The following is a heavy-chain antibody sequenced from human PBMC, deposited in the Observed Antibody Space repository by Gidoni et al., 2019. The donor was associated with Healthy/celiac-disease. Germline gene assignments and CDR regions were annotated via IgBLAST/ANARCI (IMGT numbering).Heavy chain of an antibody. J-gene: IGHJ4*02. D-gene: IGHD6-19*01. CDR2: ISYDGSNK. CDR3: AKDKEQWLVGSSYFDY. CDR1: GFTFSSYG. Sequence: VQLVESGGGVVQPGRSLRLSCAASGFTFSSYGMHWVRQAPGKGLEWVAVISYDGSNKYYADSVKGRFTISRDNSKNTLYLQMNSLRAEDTAVYYCAKDKEQWLVGSSYFDYWGQGTLVTVSS. V-gene: IGHV3-30*18.